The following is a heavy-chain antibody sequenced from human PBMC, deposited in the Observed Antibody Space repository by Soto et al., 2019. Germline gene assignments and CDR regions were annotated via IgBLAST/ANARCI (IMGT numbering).Heavy chain of an antibody. CDR1: GFTFSSYG. V-gene: IGHV3-30*18. Sequence: QVQLVESGGGVVQPGRSLRLSCAASGFTFSSYGMHWVRQAPGKGLEWVAFISCDGSNKYYADSVKGRFTISRDNSKNTLYLKMNSLRDEATAYYYCAQDRWKCSDGSCYPRGYFQHWGQGTLVTVSS. CDR3: AQDRWKCSDGSCYPRGYFQH. CDR2: ISCDGSNK. D-gene: IGHD2-15*01. J-gene: IGHJ1*01.